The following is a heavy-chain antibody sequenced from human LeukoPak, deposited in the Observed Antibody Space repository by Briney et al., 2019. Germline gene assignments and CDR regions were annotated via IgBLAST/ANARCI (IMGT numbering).Heavy chain of an antibody. D-gene: IGHD3-10*01. V-gene: IGHV3-48*01. CDR1: GFPFTLYN. J-gene: IGHJ4*02. CDR2: ISSSTNTI. Sequence: GGSLRLSCEVSGFPFTLYNMNWVRQAPGKGLEWLSYISSSTNTIYYADSVKGRFTISRDNSKNTLYLQMNSLRAEDTAVYYCAKSHTYYYASGTYYSDYWGQGTLVTVSS. CDR3: AKSHTYYYASGTYYSDY.